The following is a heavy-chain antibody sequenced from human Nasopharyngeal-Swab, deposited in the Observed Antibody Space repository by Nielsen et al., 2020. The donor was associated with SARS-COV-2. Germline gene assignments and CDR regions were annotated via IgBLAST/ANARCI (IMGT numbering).Heavy chain of an antibody. Sequence: SVKVSCKASGGTFSSYAISWVRQAPGQGLEWMGRIIPIPGIANYAQKFQGRVTITADKSTSTAYMELSSLRSEDTAVYYCARGNEGAAAGTGYYYYGMGVWGQGTTVTVSS. J-gene: IGHJ6*02. CDR1: GGTFSSYA. CDR2: IIPIPGIA. D-gene: IGHD6-13*01. CDR3: ARGNEGAAAGTGYYYYGMGV. V-gene: IGHV1-69*04.